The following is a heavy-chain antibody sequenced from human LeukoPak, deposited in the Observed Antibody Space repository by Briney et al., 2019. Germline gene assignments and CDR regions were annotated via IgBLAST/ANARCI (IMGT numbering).Heavy chain of an antibody. J-gene: IGHJ4*02. D-gene: IGHD3-22*01. CDR3: AGDSSGYYYGTDY. CDR1: GYTFTGYY. V-gene: IGHV1-2*02. Sequence: ASVKVSCKASGYTFTGYYMHWVRQAPGQGLEWMGWINPNSGGTNYAQKFQGRVTMTRDTSISTAYMELSRLRSDDTAVYYCAGDSSGYYYGTDYWGQGTLVTVPS. CDR2: INPNSGGT.